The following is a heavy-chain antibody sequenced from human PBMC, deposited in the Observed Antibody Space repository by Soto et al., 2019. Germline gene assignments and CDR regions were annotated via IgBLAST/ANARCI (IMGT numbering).Heavy chain of an antibody. D-gene: IGHD2-21*02. CDR3: ARGASTAVTATSFHY. CDR1: GFTFSSYS. J-gene: IGHJ4*02. CDR2: ISYDGSYK. Sequence: QVQLVESGGGVVQPGRSLRLSCAASGFTFSSYSMHWVRQAPGKGLVWVAVISYDGSYKYYADSVKGRFTISKDNSKKTLYLQMNTLRAEDTAGYYCARGASTAVTATSFHYWGQGTLVTVSS. V-gene: IGHV3-30-3*01.